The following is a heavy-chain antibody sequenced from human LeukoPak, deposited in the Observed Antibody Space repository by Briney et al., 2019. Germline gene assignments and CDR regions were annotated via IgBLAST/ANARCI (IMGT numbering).Heavy chain of an antibody. V-gene: IGHV4-59*01. CDR2: IYYSGST. CDR1: GGSISSYY. J-gene: IGHJ6*03. Sequence: PSETLSLTCPVSGGSISSYYWSWIRQPPGKGLEWIGYIYYSGSTNYNPSLKSRVTISVDTSKNQFSLKLSSVTAADTAEYYCARAQPPYYMDVWGKGTTVTVSS. CDR3: ARAQPPYYMDV. D-gene: IGHD2-2*01.